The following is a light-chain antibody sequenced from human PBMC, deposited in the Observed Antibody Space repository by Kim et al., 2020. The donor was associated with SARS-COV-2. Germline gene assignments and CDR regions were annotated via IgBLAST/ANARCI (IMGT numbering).Light chain of an antibody. V-gene: IGLV4-69*01. Sequence: QPVLTQSPSASASLGASVKLTCTLNYEHRLYAIAWHRQQSGKGPRYLMKVNGDGSHNKGDGTPDRFSGSTSGAERYLTISSLQSEDEADYYCQTWGTGIVVFGGGTRLSVL. J-gene: IGLJ2*01. CDR2: VNGDGSH. CDR3: QTWGTGIVV. CDR1: YEHRLYA.